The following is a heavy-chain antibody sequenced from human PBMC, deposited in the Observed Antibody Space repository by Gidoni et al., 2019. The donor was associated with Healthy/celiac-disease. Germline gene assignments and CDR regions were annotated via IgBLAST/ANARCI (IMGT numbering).Heavy chain of an antibody. V-gene: IGHV1-69*01. J-gene: IGHJ4*02. CDR3: ARADLDIVLMETGREQWYYFDY. D-gene: IGHD2-8*01. CDR1: GAPFSSYA. CDR2: IIPIFGTA. Sequence: QVQLVQSVAEVKKPGSSVKVSCKASGAPFSSYALSWVRQAPGQGLEWMGGIIPIFGTANYAQKFQGRVTITADESTSTAYMELSSLRSEDTAVYYCARADLDIVLMETGREQWYYFDYWGQGTLVTVSS.